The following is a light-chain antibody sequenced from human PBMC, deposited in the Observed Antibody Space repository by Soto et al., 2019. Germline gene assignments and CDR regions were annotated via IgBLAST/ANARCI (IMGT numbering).Light chain of an antibody. CDR3: HEYNTWPWT. V-gene: IGKV3D-15*01. J-gene: IGKJ1*01. CDR1: ETVDTS. CDR2: SAS. Sequence: EIVLTQSPGTLSLSPGETATLSCRASETVDTSSLGWYQQKPGRAPSLLIYSASRRARGIPDRFSASGFATEFTLTITSLQSEDFGLYYCHEYNTWPWTFGQGTRVEIK.